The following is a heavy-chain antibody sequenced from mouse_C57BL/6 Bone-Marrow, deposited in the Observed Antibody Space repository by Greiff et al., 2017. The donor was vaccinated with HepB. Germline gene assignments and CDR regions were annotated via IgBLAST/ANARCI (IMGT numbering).Heavy chain of an antibody. V-gene: IGHV1-26*01. J-gene: IGHJ2*01. Sequence: VQLQQSGPELVKPGASVKISCKASGYTFTDYYMNWVKQSHGKSLEWIGDINPNNGGTSYNQKFKGKATLTVDKSSSTAYMELRSLTSEDSAVYYCAKRGPKTPWYYFDYWGQGTTLTVSS. CDR1: GYTFTDYY. CDR2: INPNNGGT. D-gene: IGHD1-1*02. CDR3: AKRGPKTPWYYFDY.